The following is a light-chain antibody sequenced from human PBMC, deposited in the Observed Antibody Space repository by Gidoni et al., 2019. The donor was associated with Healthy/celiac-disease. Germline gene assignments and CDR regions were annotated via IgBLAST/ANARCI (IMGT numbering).Light chain of an antibody. J-gene: IGKJ1*01. V-gene: IGKV4-1*01. CDR2: WAS. Sequence: DIVMTQSPDSLAVSLGERATINCKSSQSVLYSSNNKNYLAWYQQKPGQPPKLLIYWASTRESGGPDRFSGSGSGTDFTLTISSLQAEDVAVYYCQQYYSTPKTFXXXTKVEIK. CDR3: QQYYSTPKT. CDR1: QSVLYSSNNKNY.